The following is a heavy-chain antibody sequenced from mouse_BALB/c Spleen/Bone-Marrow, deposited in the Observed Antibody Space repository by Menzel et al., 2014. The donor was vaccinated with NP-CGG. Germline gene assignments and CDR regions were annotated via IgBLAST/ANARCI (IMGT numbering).Heavy chain of an antibody. CDR2: INPSTGYT. V-gene: IGHV1-7*01. Sequence: QVQLQQSGAELAKPGASVKMSCKASGYTFTNYWMHWVKQRPGQGLEWIGYINPSTGYTEYNQKFKDKATLTEDKSSSTAYMQLSSLTSEDSAVYYCARSPYGHFDYWGQGTTLTVSS. J-gene: IGHJ2*01. CDR3: ARSPYGHFDY. D-gene: IGHD1-1*02. CDR1: GYTFTNYW.